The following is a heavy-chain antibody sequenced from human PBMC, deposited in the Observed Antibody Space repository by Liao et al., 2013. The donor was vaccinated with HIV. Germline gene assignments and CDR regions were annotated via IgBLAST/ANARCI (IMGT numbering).Heavy chain of an antibody. CDR1: GGSITSGDHY. CDR3: ARDGAIEATGVCDY. CDR2: VDVSGSI. J-gene: IGHJ4*02. V-gene: IGHV4-61*02. D-gene: IGHD5-12*01. Sequence: QVRLQESGPGLVKPSETLSLTCNVSGGSITSGDHYWSWIRQPAGKGLEWIGRVDVSGSIKFSPSLKSRVTMSVDTSKNQFSLKVRSVTAADTAVYYCARDGAIEATGVCDYWGQGFLVTVSS.